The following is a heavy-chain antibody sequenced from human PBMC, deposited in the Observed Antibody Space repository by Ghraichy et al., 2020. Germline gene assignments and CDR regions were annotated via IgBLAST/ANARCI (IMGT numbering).Heavy chain of an antibody. CDR1: GFTFSNEW. Sequence: GGSLRLSCAASGFTFSNEWMAWVRQAPGMGLEWVAKIRYDGSDSSYTGSVKGRFTVSRDNAQNSLYLQMNALRAEDTGMYYCAKDYMWSFDHWGQGALVIVSS. CDR2: IRYDGSDS. CDR3: AKDYMWSFDH. V-gene: IGHV3-7*03. D-gene: IGHD2-21*01. J-gene: IGHJ4*02.